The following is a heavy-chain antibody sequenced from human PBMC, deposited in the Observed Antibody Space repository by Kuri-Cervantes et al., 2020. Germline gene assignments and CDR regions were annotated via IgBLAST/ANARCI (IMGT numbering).Heavy chain of an antibody. Sequence: SETLSLTCAVYGGSFSGYYWSWIRQPPGKGLEWIGEINHSGSTNYNPSLKSRVIISVDTSRNQFSLKLSSVTAADTAVYYCAREGYFDWFNGLDVWGQGTTVTVSS. D-gene: IGHD3-9*01. V-gene: IGHV4-34*01. CDR3: AREGYFDWFNGLDV. CDR1: GGSFSGYY. J-gene: IGHJ6*02. CDR2: INHSGST.